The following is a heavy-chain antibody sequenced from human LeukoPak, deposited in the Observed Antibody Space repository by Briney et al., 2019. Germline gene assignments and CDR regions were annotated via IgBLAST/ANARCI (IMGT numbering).Heavy chain of an antibody. Sequence: ASVKVSCKASGYTFTSYGISWVRQAPGQGLEWMGWISACNGNTNYAQKLQGRVTMTTDTSTSTAYMELRSLRSDDTAVYYCAREGEGDCSGGSCSYYYYGIDVWGQGTTVTVSS. D-gene: IGHD2-15*01. J-gene: IGHJ6*02. V-gene: IGHV1-18*01. CDR3: AREGEGDCSGGSCSYYYYGIDV. CDR1: GYTFTSYG. CDR2: ISACNGNT.